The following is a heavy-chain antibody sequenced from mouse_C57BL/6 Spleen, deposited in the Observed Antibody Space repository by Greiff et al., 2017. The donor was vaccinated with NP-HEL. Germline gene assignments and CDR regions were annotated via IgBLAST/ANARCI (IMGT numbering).Heavy chain of an antibody. V-gene: IGHV5-16*01. D-gene: IGHD2-2*01. Sequence: EVMLVESEGGLVQPGSSMKLSCTASGFTFSDYYMAWVRQVPEKGLEWVANINYDGSSTYYLDSLKSRFIISRDNAKNILYLQMSSLKSEDTATYYCARMSGYGQAWFAYWGQGTLVTVSA. CDR1: GFTFSDYY. CDR3: ARMSGYGQAWFAY. J-gene: IGHJ3*01. CDR2: INYDGSST.